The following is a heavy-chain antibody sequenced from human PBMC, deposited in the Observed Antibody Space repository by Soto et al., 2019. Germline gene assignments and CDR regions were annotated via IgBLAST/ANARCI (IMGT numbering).Heavy chain of an antibody. Sequence: SETLSLTCAXSXGSIXXXXWWSWXXXPPXXXLEWIGEIYHSGSTHYNPSLKSRVTISVDKSKNQFSLKLSSVTAADTAVYYCARAAPRYCSGGSCQSGRDYLAQPTLVTVSS. V-gene: IGHV4-4*02. CDR1: XGSIXXXXW. CDR2: IYHSGST. D-gene: IGHD2-15*01. J-gene: IGHJ4*02. CDR3: ARAAPRYCSGGSCQSGRDY.